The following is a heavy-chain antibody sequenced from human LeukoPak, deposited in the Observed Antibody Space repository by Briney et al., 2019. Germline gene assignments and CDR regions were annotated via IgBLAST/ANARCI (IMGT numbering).Heavy chain of an antibody. J-gene: IGHJ4*02. CDR3: ARDSYCSGGSCYSRLNY. D-gene: IGHD2-15*01. Sequence: GASVKVSCKASGYTFTSYYMHWVRQAPGQGLEWMGIINPSGGDTSYAQKFQGRVTMTKDTSTSTVYMELSSLRSEDTAVYYCARDSYCSGGSCYSRLNYWGQGTLVTVSS. CDR2: INPSGGDT. CDR1: GYTFTSYY. V-gene: IGHV1-46*01.